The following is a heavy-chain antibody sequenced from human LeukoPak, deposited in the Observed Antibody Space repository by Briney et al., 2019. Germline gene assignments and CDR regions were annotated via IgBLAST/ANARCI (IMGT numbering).Heavy chain of an antibody. CDR3: ARAGEGWLQPVPGDY. V-gene: IGHV1-2*04. D-gene: IGHD5-18*01. J-gene: IGHJ4*02. CDR1: GYTYTGYY. CDR2: INPNSGGT. Sequence: GASVKVSCKASGYTYTGYYMHWVRQAPGRGLEWMGWINPNSGGTNYAQKFQGWVTMTRDTSISTAYMELGRLRSDDTAVYYCARAGEGWLQPVPGDYWGQGTLVTVSS.